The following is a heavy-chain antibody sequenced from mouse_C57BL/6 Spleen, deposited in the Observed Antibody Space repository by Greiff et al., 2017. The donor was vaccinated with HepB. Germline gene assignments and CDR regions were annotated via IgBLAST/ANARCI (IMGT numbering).Heavy chain of an antibody. CDR1: GFTFSSYA. CDR2: ISDGGSYT. CDR3: ARDSLLRGYFDY. J-gene: IGHJ2*01. D-gene: IGHD1-2*01. Sequence: EVKLVESGGGLVKPGGSLKLSCAASGFTFSSYAMSWVRQTPEKRLEWVATISDGGSYTYYPDNVKGRFTISRDNAKNNLYLQMSHLKSEDTAMYYCARDSLLRGYFDYWGQGTTLTVSS. V-gene: IGHV5-4*01.